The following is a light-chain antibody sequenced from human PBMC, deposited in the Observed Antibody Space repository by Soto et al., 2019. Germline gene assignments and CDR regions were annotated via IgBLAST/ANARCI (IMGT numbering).Light chain of an antibody. CDR3: SSYAGSNIVV. V-gene: IGLV2-8*01. CDR2: EVS. CDR1: SSDVGGYNY. J-gene: IGLJ2*01. Sequence: QSALTQPPSASGSPGQSVTISCTGTSSDVGGYNYVSWYQQPPGTAPKLMIYEVSKRPSGVPDRFSGSKSGNKASLTVSGLQAEDEADYYCSSYAGSNIVVFGGGTKLTVL.